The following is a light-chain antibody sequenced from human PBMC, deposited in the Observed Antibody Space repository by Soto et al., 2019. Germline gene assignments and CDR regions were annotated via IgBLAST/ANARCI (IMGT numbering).Light chain of an antibody. CDR1: GSNIGRNY. J-gene: IGLJ2*01. Sequence: QSVLTQPASLSEPPGEKVTISCSGRGSNIGRNYVSWYRQFPGTAPQLLIYDDSKRHSGVPDRLSGSRYGTSASLAIAGLQPGDEAVYYCGTWDESLGAGVFGGGTELTVL. CDR2: DDS. CDR3: GTWDESLGAGV. V-gene: IGLV1-51*01.